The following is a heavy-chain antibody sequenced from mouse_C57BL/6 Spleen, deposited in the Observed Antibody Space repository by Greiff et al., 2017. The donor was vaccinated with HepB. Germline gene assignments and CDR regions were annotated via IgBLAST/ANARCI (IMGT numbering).Heavy chain of an antibody. CDR1: GFPFSDYG. J-gene: IGHJ1*03. CDR3: AREGNWYFDV. V-gene: IGHV5-17*01. CDR2: ISSGNSTI. Sequence: EVKLVESGGGLVKPGGSLKLSCAASGFPFSDYGMHWVRQAPEKGLEWVAYISSGNSTIYYADTVKGRFTISRDNAKNTLFLQMTSLRSEDTAMYYCAREGNWYFDVWGTGTTVTVSS.